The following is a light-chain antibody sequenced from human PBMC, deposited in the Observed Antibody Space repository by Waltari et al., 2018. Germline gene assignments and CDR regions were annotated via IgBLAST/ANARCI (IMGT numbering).Light chain of an antibody. V-gene: IGLV6-57*03. J-gene: IGLJ2*01. CDR1: SGSITSHY. CDR3: QSYDTGTWF. CDR2: EAN. Sequence: NFMLTQPRGVSESPRKPVTISCTLNSGSITSHYVHWLQQRPGRAPPLVLYEANQRPSGVPDRFSGSIDSSSNSASLTISGLKTEDEADYYCQSYDTGTWFFGGGTRLTVL.